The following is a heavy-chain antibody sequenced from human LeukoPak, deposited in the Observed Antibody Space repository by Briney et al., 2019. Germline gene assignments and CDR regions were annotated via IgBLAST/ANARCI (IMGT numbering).Heavy chain of an antibody. CDR3: ARDHSSGWYSDYFDY. CDR2: ISGDGVST. J-gene: IGHJ4*02. V-gene: IGHV3-43*02. CDR1: GFTFDAYA. Sequence: GGSLRLSCAASGFTFDAYAMHWVRQAPGKGLEWVSLISGDGVSTYYADSVKGRFTISRDNSKNTLYLQMNSLRAEDTAVYYCARDHSSGWYSDYFDYWGQGTLVTVSS. D-gene: IGHD6-19*01.